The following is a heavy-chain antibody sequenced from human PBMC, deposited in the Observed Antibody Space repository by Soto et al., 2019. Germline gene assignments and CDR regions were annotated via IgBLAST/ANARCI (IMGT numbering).Heavy chain of an antibody. CDR2: IYYSGST. V-gene: IGHV4-59*01. CDR1: GGSISSYY. J-gene: IGHJ4*02. CDR3: ARGVVPEKVAFDY. D-gene: IGHD2-2*01. Sequence: SETLSLTCTVSGGSISSYYWSWIRQPPGKGLEWIGYIYYSGSTNYNPSLKSRVTISVDTSKNQFSLKLSSVTAADTAVYYCARGVVPEKVAFDYWGQGTLVTVSS.